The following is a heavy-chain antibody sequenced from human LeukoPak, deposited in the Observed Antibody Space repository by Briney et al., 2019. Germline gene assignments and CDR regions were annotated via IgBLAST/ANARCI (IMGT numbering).Heavy chain of an antibody. V-gene: IGHV3-9*01. J-gene: IGHJ6*03. CDR1: GFIFHDFA. CDR3: VKSGGYFYMDA. CDR2: VSWNRDII. Sequence: PGRSLRLSCAASGFIFHDFAMHSFRPAPRKGQEWVSSVSWNRDIINSADSVRGRFTVSRDNDQNSLYLEMNNLRPDDTALYYCVKSGGYFYMDAWGKGATVIVSS. D-gene: IGHD2-15*01.